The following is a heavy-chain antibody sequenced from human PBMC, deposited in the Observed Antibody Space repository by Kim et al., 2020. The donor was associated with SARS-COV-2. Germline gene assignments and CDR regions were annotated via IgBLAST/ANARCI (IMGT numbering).Heavy chain of an antibody. CDR2: YSDGSN. Sequence: YSDGSNSYAASCKCLFTIPRDNSKNPLYLQMNSLRAEDTAVYYCARGRTIWGQVTLVTVSS. J-gene: IGHJ4*02. CDR3: ARGRTI. D-gene: IGHD3-3*01. V-gene: IGHV3-53*01.